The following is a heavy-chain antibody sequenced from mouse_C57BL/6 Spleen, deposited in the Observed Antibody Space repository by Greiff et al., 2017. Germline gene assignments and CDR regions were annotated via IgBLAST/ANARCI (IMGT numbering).Heavy chain of an antibody. V-gene: IGHV5-16*01. D-gene: IGHD1-1*01. CDR1: GFTFSDYY. CDR2: INYDGSST. CDR3: ARAPGSSTGYFDV. Sequence: EVMLVESEGGLVQPGSSMKLSCTASGFTFSDYYMAWVRQVPEKGLEWVANINYDGSSTYYLDSLNSRFIISRDNAKNILYLQMSSLKSEDTATYYCARAPGSSTGYFDVWGTGTTVTVSS. J-gene: IGHJ1*03.